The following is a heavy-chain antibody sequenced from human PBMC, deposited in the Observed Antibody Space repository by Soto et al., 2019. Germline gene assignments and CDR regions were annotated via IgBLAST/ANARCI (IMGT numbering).Heavy chain of an antibody. CDR1: GLTFTSSA. J-gene: IGHJ3*02. CDR3: HSGVLRFLDPGAFDI. V-gene: IGHV1-58*01. CDR2: IVVGSGNT. Sequence: GASVKVSCKASGLTFTSSAVQWVRQARGQRLEWIGWIVVGSGNTNYAQKFQERVTITRDMSTSTAYMELSSLRSEDTAVYYCHSGVLRFLDPGAFDIWGQGTMVTVSS. D-gene: IGHD3-3*01.